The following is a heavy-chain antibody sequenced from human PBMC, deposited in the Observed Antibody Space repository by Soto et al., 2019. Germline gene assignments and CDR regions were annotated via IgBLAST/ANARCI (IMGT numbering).Heavy chain of an antibody. V-gene: IGHV4-34*01. CDR1: GGSFSGYY. D-gene: IGHD4-17*01. J-gene: IGHJ4*02. Sequence: SETLSLTCAVYGGSFSGYYWSWIRQPPGKGLEWIGEINHSGSTNYNPSLKSRVTISVDTSKNQFSLKLSSVTAADTAVYYCARGKSEIRATVTTRDYFDYWGQGTLVTVSS. CDR3: ARGKSEIRATVTTRDYFDY. CDR2: INHSGST.